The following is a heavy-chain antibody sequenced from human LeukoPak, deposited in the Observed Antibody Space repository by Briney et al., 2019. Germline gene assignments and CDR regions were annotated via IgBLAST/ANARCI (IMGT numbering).Heavy chain of an antibody. D-gene: IGHD3-10*01. CDR3: AKDSYASGSYSFQVEY. Sequence: GGSLRLPCAASGFTFSSYGMHWVRQAPGKGLEWVVVISYDGGNKYYADSVKGRFTISRDNSKNTLYLQMNSLRAEDTAVYYCAKDSYASGSYSFQVEYWGQGTLVTVSS. J-gene: IGHJ4*02. CDR1: GFTFSSYG. CDR2: ISYDGGNK. V-gene: IGHV3-30*18.